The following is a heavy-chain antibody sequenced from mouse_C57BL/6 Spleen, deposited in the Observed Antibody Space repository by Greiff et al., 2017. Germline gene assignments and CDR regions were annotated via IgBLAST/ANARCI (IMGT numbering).Heavy chain of an antibody. J-gene: IGHJ3*01. V-gene: IGHV1-76*01. CDR3: ARSDSNSAWFAY. CDR2: IYPGSGNT. Sequence: QVQLQQSGAELVRPGASVKLSCKASGYTFTDYYINWVKQRPGQGLEWIARIYPGSGNTYYNEKFKGKATLTAEKSSSTAYMQLSSLTSEDSAVYFCARSDSNSAWFAYWGQGTLVTVSA. CDR1: GYTFTDYY. D-gene: IGHD2-5*01.